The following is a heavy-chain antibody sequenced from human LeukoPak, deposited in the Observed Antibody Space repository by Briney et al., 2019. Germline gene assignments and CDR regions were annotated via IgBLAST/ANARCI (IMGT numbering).Heavy chain of an antibody. V-gene: IGHV3-23*01. J-gene: IGHJ4*02. CDR3: ARGSQWLVPADY. Sequence: GGSLRLSCAASGFTLSSYAMSWVRQAPGKGLEWVSAISGSGGSTYYADSVKGRFTISRDNAKNSLYLQMNSLRAEDTAVYYCARGSQWLVPADYWGQGTLVTVSS. CDR2: ISGSGGST. CDR1: GFTLSSYA. D-gene: IGHD6-19*01.